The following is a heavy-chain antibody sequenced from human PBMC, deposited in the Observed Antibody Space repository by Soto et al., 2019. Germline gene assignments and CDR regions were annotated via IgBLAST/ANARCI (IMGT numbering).Heavy chain of an antibody. CDR3: ARGADYYYYMDV. J-gene: IGHJ6*03. CDR2: IYYSGST. Sequence: KSSETLSLTCTVSGGSISSGGYYWSWIRQHPGKGLEWIGYIYYSGSTYYNPSLKSRVTISVDTSKNQFSLKLSSVTAADTAVYYCARGADYYYYMDVWGKGTTVTLSS. D-gene: IGHD6-13*01. CDR1: GGSISSGGYY. V-gene: IGHV4-31*03.